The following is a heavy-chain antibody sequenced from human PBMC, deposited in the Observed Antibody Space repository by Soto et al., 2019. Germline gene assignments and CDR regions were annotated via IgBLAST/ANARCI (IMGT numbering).Heavy chain of an antibody. CDR3: ARVPTMVRGVISGDDYFDY. V-gene: IGHV4-34*01. CDR1: GGSFSGYY. Sequence: SETLSLTCAVYGGSFSGYYWSWIRQPPGKGLEWIGEINHSGSTNYNPSLKSRVAISVDTSKNQFSLKLSSVTAADTAVYYCARVPTMVRGVISGDDYFDYWGQGTLVTVSS. J-gene: IGHJ4*02. D-gene: IGHD3-10*01. CDR2: INHSGST.